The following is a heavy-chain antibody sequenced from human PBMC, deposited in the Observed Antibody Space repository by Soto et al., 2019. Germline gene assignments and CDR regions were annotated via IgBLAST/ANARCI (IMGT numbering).Heavy chain of an antibody. CDR2: IYYSGST. Sequence: QVQLQESGPGLVKPSETLSLTCTVTGGSISSWYWSWIRQPPGKGLEWIGYIYYSGSTNYNPSLKSRVTISLDTSNNQFSLKLSSVTAADTAVYYCARRYGSSFDYWGQGTLVTVSS. J-gene: IGHJ4*02. CDR3: ARRYGSSFDY. D-gene: IGHD5-12*01. V-gene: IGHV4-59*08. CDR1: GGSISSWY.